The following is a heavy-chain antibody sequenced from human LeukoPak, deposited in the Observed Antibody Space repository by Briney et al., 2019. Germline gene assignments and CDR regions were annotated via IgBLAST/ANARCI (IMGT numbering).Heavy chain of an antibody. CDR1: GYTFSSNW. CDR2: IYPDDADT. V-gene: IGHV5-51*01. J-gene: IGHJ4*02. CDR3: ARPSGGIYDSSGYYRYYFDY. Sequence: GESLKISCQGSGYTFSSNWIGWVRQMPGKGLEWMASIYPDDADTIYSPSFQGQVTISADKSISTAYPLWSSLKASDTAMYYCARPSGGIYDSSGYYRYYFDYWGQGTLVTVSS. D-gene: IGHD3-22*01.